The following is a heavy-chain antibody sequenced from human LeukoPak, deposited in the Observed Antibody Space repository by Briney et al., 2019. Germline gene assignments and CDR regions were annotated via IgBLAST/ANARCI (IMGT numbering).Heavy chain of an antibody. J-gene: IGHJ4*02. CDR3: AIETYGSGSYLNC. CDR2: IYHSGST. CDR1: IDSFTNYY. Sequence: SETLSLTCAVYIDSFTNYYWNWIRQTPGKGLEWIGSIYHSGSTYYNPSLKSRVTISVDTSKNQFSLKLSSVTAADTAVYYCAIETYGSGSYLNCWGQGTLVTVSS. D-gene: IGHD3-10*01. V-gene: IGHV4-38-2*01.